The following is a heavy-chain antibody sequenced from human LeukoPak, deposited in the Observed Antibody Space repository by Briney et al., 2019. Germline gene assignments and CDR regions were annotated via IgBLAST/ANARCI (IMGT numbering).Heavy chain of an antibody. CDR2: IWYDGSNK. Sequence: GGFLRLSCAASGFTFSSYGMHWVRQAPGKGLEWVAVIWYDGSNKYYADSVKGRFTISRDNSKNTLYLQMNSLRDEDAAVYYCGLLGPGYYFDYWGQGTLVTVSS. D-gene: IGHD3-16*01. V-gene: IGHV3-33*01. CDR1: GFTFSSYG. CDR3: GLLGPGYYFDY. J-gene: IGHJ4*02.